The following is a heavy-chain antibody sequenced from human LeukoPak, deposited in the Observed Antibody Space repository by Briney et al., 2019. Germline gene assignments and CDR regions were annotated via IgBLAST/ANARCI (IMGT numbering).Heavy chain of an antibody. Sequence: GGSLRLSCAASGFTFSSNWMSWVRQAPGKGLEWVANIKQDGSEKYFVDSVKGRFTISRDNAKNSLYLQMNSLRAEDTAVYYCARIGAGSSRDYWGQGTLVTVSS. CDR1: GFTFSSNW. J-gene: IGHJ4*02. D-gene: IGHD6-13*01. CDR3: ARIGAGSSRDY. CDR2: IKQDGSEK. V-gene: IGHV3-7*04.